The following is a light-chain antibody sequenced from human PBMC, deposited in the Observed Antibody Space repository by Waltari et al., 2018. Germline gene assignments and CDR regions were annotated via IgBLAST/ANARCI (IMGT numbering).Light chain of an antibody. CDR3: QAGERSTVV. CDR2: QDS. V-gene: IGLV3-1*01. Sequence: SYALPQPPSVPVSPGQTAGTTSPGADSGDNYACWYQQKPSQSPVLDIYQDSKRHAGTRERFAGYNAGNTDTLTISGTQAMDEADDDCQAGERSTVVFGGGNKVTVL. CDR1: DSGDNY. J-gene: IGLJ2*01.